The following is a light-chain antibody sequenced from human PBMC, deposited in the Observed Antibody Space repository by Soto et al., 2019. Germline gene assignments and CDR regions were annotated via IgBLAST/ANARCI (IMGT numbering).Light chain of an antibody. CDR2: AAS. V-gene: IGKV1-39*01. CDR3: QQSYSTPYT. J-gene: IGKJ2*01. CDR1: QSISSY. Sequence: DIQMTQSPSSLSASVGDRVTITCRASQSISSYLNWYQQKQGKAPKLLFYAASILKSGVPSRFSGSGSGTDFTLTISSLQPEDFATYYYQQSYSTPYTFGQGTKLEIK.